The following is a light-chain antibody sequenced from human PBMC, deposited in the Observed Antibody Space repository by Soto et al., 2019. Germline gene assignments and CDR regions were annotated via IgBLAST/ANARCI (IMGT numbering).Light chain of an antibody. Sequence: DIQMTQSPSSVSASVGDSVTITCRASQAIKTFLAWFQQKPGQAPKSLIYAASTLHSGVPSKFSGTASGTHFTPTISSLQPEDFDTYYGQQYITYPITFGQGTRLEIK. V-gene: IGKV1-16*02. CDR3: QQYITYPIT. J-gene: IGKJ5*01. CDR2: AAS. CDR1: QAIKTF.